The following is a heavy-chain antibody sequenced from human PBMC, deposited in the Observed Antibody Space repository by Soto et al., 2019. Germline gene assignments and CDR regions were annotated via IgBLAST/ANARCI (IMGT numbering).Heavy chain of an antibody. CDR3: AAPPRY. D-gene: IGHD6-6*01. CDR2: MHDSGST. V-gene: IGHV4-59*01. CDR1: GASISSYY. J-gene: IGHJ4*02. Sequence: SETLSLTCSVSGASISSYYYTWIRQTPGKGLEWIGYMHDSGSTSYNPSLKSRVTISVDTSRNQLSLNLTSVTAADTAVYYCAAPPRYWGQGILVTVSS.